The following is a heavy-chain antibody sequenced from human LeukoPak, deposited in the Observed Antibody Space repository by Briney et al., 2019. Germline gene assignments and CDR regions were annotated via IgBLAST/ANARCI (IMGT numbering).Heavy chain of an antibody. CDR2: IYYSGST. CDR1: GGSISSSSYY. V-gene: IGHV4-39*01. CDR3: ARPEGYFGSGSYSHWFDP. Sequence: SETLSLTCTVSGGSISSSSYYWGWIRQPPGKGLEWIGSIYYSGSTYYNPSPKSRVTISVDTSKNQFSLKLSSVTAADTAVYYCARPEGYFGSGSYSHWFDPWGQGTLVTVSS. J-gene: IGHJ5*02. D-gene: IGHD3-10*01.